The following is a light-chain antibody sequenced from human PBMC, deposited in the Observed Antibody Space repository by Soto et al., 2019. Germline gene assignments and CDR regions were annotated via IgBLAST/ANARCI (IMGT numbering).Light chain of an antibody. CDR3: CSYAGSSTYV. CDR1: SSDVGSYIF. V-gene: IGLV2-23*01. CDR2: EGS. J-gene: IGLJ1*01. Sequence: QSVLTQPASVSGSPGQSITISCTGTSSDVGSYIFVSWFQQHPGKAPKLMIYEGSKRPSGVSNRFSGSKSGNTASLTISGLQAEDEADYYCCSYAGSSTYVFGNGTKVTVL.